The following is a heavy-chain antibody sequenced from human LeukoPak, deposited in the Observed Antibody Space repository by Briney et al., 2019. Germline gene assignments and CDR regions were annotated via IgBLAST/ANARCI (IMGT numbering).Heavy chain of an antibody. CDR3: AREYDSTGLKSFDI. CDR1: GYTFIDYY. Sequence: ASVKVSCKASGYTFIDYYLHWGRQAPGQGLEWMGWINPNSGGTKFAQKFQGRVTMTRDTSISTAHVELSRLTSNDTAVSYCAREYDSTGLKSFDIWGQRTMVTVSS. CDR2: INPNSGGT. D-gene: IGHD3-22*01. V-gene: IGHV1-2*02. J-gene: IGHJ3*02.